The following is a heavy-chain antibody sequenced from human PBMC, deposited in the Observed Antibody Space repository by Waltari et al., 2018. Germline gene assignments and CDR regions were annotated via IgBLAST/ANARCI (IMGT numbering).Heavy chain of an antibody. Sequence: EVQLVESGGGLVQPGGSLRLFCAASGFTFSSYSMNWVRQAPGKGLEWVSYISSSSSTIYYADSVKGRFTISRDNAKNSLYLQMNSLRAEDTAVYYCARGRSEHSGERKGLDYWGQGTLVTVSS. CDR3: ARGRSEHSGERKGLDY. D-gene: IGHD5-12*01. V-gene: IGHV3-48*01. J-gene: IGHJ4*02. CDR1: GFTFSSYS. CDR2: ISSSSSTI.